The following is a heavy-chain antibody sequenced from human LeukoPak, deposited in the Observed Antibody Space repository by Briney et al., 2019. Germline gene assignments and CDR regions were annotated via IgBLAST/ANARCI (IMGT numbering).Heavy chain of an antibody. CDR1: GYTFTSYD. J-gene: IGHJ3*02. V-gene: IGHV1-8*03. Sequence: ASVKVSCKASGYTFTSYDINWVRQATGQGLEWMGWMNPNSGNTGYAQKFQGRVTITRNTSISTAYMELSSLKASDTAMYYCARGAAAGHAFDIWGQGTMVTVSS. CDR2: MNPNSGNT. D-gene: IGHD6-13*01. CDR3: ARGAAAGHAFDI.